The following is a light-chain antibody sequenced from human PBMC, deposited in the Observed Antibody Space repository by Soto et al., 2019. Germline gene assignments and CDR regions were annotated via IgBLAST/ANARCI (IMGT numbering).Light chain of an antibody. V-gene: IGKV3-11*01. CDR2: DAY. J-gene: IGKJ5*01. CDR3: QQRHMWPIT. CDR1: QSFRGL. Sequence: EIVLKQSPVTLSLSPGERATLSCLASQSFRGLLAWYQQKPGQAPRLLIYDAYNRATGIPPRFSGSGSGTDFTLTISSLEREDSAVYYCQQRHMWPITFGQGTRLEIK.